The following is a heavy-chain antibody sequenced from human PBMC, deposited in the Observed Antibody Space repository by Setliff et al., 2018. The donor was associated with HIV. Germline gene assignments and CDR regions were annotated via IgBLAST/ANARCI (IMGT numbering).Heavy chain of an antibody. V-gene: IGHV4-39*01. CDR2: IFYTGFT. D-gene: IGHD2-15*01. CDR1: GDSFSTSSYF. J-gene: IGHJ4*02. Sequence: SETLSLTCSVSGDSFSTSSYFWGWVRQSPGGGLEWVGNIFYTGFTHYNPSLKSRVTISIDTSKNQFSLKVTSVTAADTAVYYCARRIFHSSFPSFDSWGQGTLVTVSS. CDR3: ARRIFHSSFPSFDS.